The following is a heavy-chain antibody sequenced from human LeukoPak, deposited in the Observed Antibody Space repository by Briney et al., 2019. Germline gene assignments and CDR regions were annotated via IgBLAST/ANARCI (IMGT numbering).Heavy chain of an antibody. CDR3: ARGLRAYGP. CDR1: GGSFSGYY. D-gene: IGHD3-16*01. Sequence: SETLSLTCAVYGGSFSGYYWSWIRQPPGKGLEWIGEINHSGSTNYNPSLKSRVTISVDTSKHQFPLKLSSVTAADTAVYYCARGLRAYGPWGQGTLVTVSS. V-gene: IGHV4-34*01. J-gene: IGHJ5*02. CDR2: INHSGST.